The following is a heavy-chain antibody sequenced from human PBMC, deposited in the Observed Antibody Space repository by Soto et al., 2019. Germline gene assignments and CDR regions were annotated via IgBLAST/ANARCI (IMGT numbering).Heavy chain of an antibody. D-gene: IGHD6-19*01. Sequence: SVKVSCKASGGTFSSYAISWVRQAPGQGLEWMGGIIPIFGTANYAQKFQGRVTITADESTSTAYMELSSLRSEDTAVYYCARGVFAAVAGTEYFDYWGQGTLVTVSS. CDR2: IIPIFGTA. CDR1: GGTFSSYA. CDR3: ARGVFAAVAGTEYFDY. V-gene: IGHV1-69*13. J-gene: IGHJ4*02.